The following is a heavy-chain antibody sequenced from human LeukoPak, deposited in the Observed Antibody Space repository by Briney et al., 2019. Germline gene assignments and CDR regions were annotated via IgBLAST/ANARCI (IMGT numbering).Heavy chain of an antibody. V-gene: IGHV4-39*01. D-gene: IGHD1-26*01. CDR3: ARRGGSGRAFDY. CDR2: IYYTGST. Sequence: PSETLSLTCAVSGASISGGTYYWGWIRQPPGKGLEWIGSIYYTGSTYDNPSLKSRVTISVDTSKHQFSLKLSSVIAADTAVYYCARRGGSGRAFDYWGQGTLVTVSS. CDR1: GASISGGTYY. J-gene: IGHJ4*02.